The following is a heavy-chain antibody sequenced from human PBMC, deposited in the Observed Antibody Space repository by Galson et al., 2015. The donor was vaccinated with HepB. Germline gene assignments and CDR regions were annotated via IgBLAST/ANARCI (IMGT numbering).Heavy chain of an antibody. Sequence: SLRLSCAASGFTFSSYAMSWVRQAPGKGLEWVSAISGSGGSTYYADSVKGRFTISRDNSKNTLYLQMNSLRAEDTAVYYCAKKGTAAGGAFDIWGQGTMVTVSS. CDR1: GFTFSSYA. CDR3: AKKGTAAGGAFDI. CDR2: ISGSGGST. V-gene: IGHV3-23*01. J-gene: IGHJ3*02. D-gene: IGHD6-13*01.